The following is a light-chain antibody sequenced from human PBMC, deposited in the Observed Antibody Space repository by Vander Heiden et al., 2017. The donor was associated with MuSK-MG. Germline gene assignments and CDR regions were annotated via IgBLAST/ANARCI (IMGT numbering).Light chain of an antibody. CDR2: NAT. J-gene: IGLJ2*01. CDR3: QSADSSGTLVV. Sequence: SYELTQPPSVSVSPGQTGRITCAGDALPKQYAYWYQQKSGQAPVLVMYNATERPSGIPARFSGSSSGTTITLTISGVQAEDEADYDCQSADSSGTLVVFGGGTKLTVL. V-gene: IGLV3-25*03. CDR1: ALPKQY.